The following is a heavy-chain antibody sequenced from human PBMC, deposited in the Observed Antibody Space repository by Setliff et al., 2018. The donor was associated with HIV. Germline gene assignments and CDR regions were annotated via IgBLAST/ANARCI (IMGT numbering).Heavy chain of an antibody. Sequence: ASVKVSCKASGYSFSNYAMNWVRQAPGQGLEWMGWININTGNPTYAQGFTGRFVFSLDTSVSTAYLQTSSLKAEDTAVYYCARVGCSSTTCPWARYFDLWGRGTLVTVSS. D-gene: IGHD2-2*01. J-gene: IGHJ2*01. CDR2: ININTGNP. V-gene: IGHV7-4-1*02. CDR1: GYSFSNYA. CDR3: ARVGCSSTTCPWARYFDL.